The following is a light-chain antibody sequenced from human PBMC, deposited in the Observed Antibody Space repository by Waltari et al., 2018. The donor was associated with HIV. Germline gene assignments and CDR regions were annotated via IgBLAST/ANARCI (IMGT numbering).Light chain of an antibody. J-gene: IGKJ2*01. V-gene: IGKV3-15*01. CDR1: HSIGNN. Sequence: EIVMTQSPATVSVSPGEGATLSCRASHSIGNNLAWHQQRPGQAPRLLIYSASTRATGIPARFSGSGSGTQFTLTISNLQSEDFATYFCQQYDSGPRGITFGQGTMLEIK. CDR2: SAS. CDR3: QQYDSGPRGIT.